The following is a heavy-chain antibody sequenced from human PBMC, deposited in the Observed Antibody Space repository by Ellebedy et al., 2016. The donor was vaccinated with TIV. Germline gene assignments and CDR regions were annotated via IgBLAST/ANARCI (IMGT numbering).Heavy chain of an antibody. Sequence: GGSLRLSCVASELTVSSNYMSWVRQAPGKGLEWVSVIFIDDTTYYADSVKGRFTISRDNSKNTLYLQMNSLRGEDTAVYYCARETFNDVDLDLWGLFDIWGQGTMVTVSS. CDR1: ELTVSSNY. J-gene: IGHJ3*02. V-gene: IGHV3-66*01. CDR2: IFIDDTT. D-gene: IGHD3-16*01. CDR3: ARETFNDVDLDLWGLFDI.